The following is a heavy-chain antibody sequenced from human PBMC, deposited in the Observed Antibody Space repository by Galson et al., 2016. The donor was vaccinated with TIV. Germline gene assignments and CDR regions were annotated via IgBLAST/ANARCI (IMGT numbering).Heavy chain of an antibody. CDR1: GFTFSSYT. CDR3: TRDGRGNWKYVDYFDY. V-gene: IGHV3-30-3*01. CDR2: ISHDGNNK. J-gene: IGHJ4*02. Sequence: SLRLSCAASGFTFSSYTFHWVRQTPGKGLEWVAIISHDGNNKDVADSVQGRFTISRDSPKNTVYLQMNNLRLEDTAVYYCTRDGRGNWKYVDYFDYWGQGTLVTVSS. D-gene: IGHD1-1*01.